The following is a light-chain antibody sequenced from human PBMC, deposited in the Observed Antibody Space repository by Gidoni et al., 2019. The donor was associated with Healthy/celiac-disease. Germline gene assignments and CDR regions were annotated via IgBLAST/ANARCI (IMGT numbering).Light chain of an antibody. CDR1: KIGSKS. CDR3: QGWDSSSVI. CDR2: DDG. J-gene: IGLJ2*01. V-gene: IGLV3-21*02. Sequence: SYVLTPPPSLSVAPGQTAPITCGGNKIGSKSVHWYQQTPGQAPVLVVFDDGDRPSGIPERFSGSNSGNTATLTISRVEAGDEADYYCQGWDSSSVIFGGGTTLTVL.